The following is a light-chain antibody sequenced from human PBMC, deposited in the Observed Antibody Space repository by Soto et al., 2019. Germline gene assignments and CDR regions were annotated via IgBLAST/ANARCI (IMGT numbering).Light chain of an antibody. CDR3: QQYYNWPPVT. CDR1: QSVSSN. V-gene: IGKV3-15*01. CDR2: GAS. Sequence: EIVMTQSPATLSVSPGERATLSCRASQSVSSNLAWYQQKPGQAPRLLIYGASTRATGIPARFSGSGSGTEFTLTISSLQSADFAVYYCQQYYNWPPVTFGPGTKVDIK. J-gene: IGKJ3*01.